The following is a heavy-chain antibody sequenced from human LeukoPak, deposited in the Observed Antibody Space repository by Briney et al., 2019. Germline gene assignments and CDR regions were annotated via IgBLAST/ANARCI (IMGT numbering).Heavy chain of an antibody. Sequence: PGGSLRLSCAASGFTFSTYWMYWVRQAPGRGLVWVSRINTDGSSTTYADTVKGRFTISRDNAKNTLYLQMNSLRAEDTAVYYCAKQRDYSSSWYDPNLDYWGQGTLVTVSS. CDR1: GFTFSTYW. CDR2: INTDGSST. J-gene: IGHJ4*02. CDR3: AKQRDYSSSWYDPNLDY. D-gene: IGHD6-13*01. V-gene: IGHV3-74*01.